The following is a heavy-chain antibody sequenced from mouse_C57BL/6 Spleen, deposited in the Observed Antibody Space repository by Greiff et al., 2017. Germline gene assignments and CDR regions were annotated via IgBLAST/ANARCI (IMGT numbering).Heavy chain of an antibody. J-gene: IGHJ3*01. D-gene: IGHD2-1*01. Sequence: VQLQQSGPELVKPGASVKISCKASGYTFTDYYMNWVKQSHGKSLEWIGDINPNNGGTSYNQKFKGKATLTVDKSSSTAYMELRSLTSEDSAVYYCADGNYFRFAYWGQGTLVTVSA. CDR1: GYTFTDYY. CDR2: INPNNGGT. V-gene: IGHV1-26*01. CDR3: ADGNYFRFAY.